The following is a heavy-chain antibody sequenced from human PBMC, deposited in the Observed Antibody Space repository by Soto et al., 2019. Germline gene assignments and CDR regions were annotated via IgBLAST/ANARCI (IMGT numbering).Heavy chain of an antibody. D-gene: IGHD2-21*01. CDR2: IRYDENNK. V-gene: IGHV3-33*01. CDR1: GFTFRNYG. Sequence: QVQLVESGGGVVQPGTSLRLSCAASGFTFRNYGMHWVRQAPDKGLEWVAIIRYDENNKYYADSVKGRFTISRDNSKNTLYLQMNSLRAEDTAVYYCARDSVWTFDYWAQGTLVTVSS. CDR3: ARDSVWTFDY. J-gene: IGHJ4*02.